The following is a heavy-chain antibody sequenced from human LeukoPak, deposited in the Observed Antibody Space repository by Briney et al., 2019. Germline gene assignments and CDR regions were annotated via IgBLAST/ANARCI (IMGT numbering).Heavy chain of an antibody. Sequence: PSETLSLTCTVSGGSISSGDYYWSWIRQPPGKGLEWIGYIYYSGSTYYNPSLKSRVTISVDTSKNQFSLKLSSVTAADTAVYYCARDSGAMVRGVIPFDYWGQGTLVTVSS. CDR2: IYYSGST. V-gene: IGHV4-30-4*01. J-gene: IGHJ4*02. CDR3: ARDSGAMVRGVIPFDY. CDR1: GGSISSGDYY. D-gene: IGHD3-10*01.